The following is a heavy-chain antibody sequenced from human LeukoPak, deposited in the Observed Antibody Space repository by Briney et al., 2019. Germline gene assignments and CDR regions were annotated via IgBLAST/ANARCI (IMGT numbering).Heavy chain of an antibody. D-gene: IGHD6-19*01. CDR1: GYTFTGYY. Sequence: ASVKVSCKASGYTFTGYYMHWVRQAPGQGLEWMGRINPNSGGTNYAQKIQGRVTMTRDTSISTAYMELSRLRSDDTAVYYCARGILAVAGSHLLHYWGQGTLVTVSS. CDR2: INPNSGGT. V-gene: IGHV1-2*06. J-gene: IGHJ4*02. CDR3: ARGILAVAGSHLLHY.